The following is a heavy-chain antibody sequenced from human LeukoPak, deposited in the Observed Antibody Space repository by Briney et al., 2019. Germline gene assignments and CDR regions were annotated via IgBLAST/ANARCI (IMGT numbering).Heavy chain of an antibody. D-gene: IGHD3-10*01. CDR3: ARAHYGSGSYYLRFDP. Sequence: SETLSLTCTASGGSISSYYWSWIGQPPGKGLEWIGYIYYSGSTNYNPSLKSRVTISVDTSKNQFSLKLSSVTAADTAVYYCARAHYGSGSYYLRFDPWGQGTLVTVSS. CDR2: IYYSGST. CDR1: GGSISSYY. J-gene: IGHJ5*02. V-gene: IGHV4-59*01.